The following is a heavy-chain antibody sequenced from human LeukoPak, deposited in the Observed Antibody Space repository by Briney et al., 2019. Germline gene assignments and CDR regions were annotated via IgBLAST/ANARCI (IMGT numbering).Heavy chain of an antibody. CDR1: GGTISSYY. CDR3: ARDSRITMVRHSYGMDV. CDR2: IHYSGST. Sequence: AETLSLTCTVSGGTISSYYWNWIRQPPGKGLEWIGYIHYSGSTNYNPSLKSRVTISVDTSKNQFSLKLSSVTAADTAVYYCARDSRITMVRHSYGMDVWGQGTTVTVSS. D-gene: IGHD3-10*01. V-gene: IGHV4-59*01. J-gene: IGHJ6*02.